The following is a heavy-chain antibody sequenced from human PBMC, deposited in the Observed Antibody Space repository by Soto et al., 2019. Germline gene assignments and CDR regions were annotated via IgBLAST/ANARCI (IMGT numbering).Heavy chain of an antibody. D-gene: IGHD3-16*01. J-gene: IGHJ4*02. V-gene: IGHV3-66*01. Sequence: EVQLVESGGGLVQPGGSLRLSCAASGFTVSTKYMSWVRQAPGKGLEGVSVIYSGGSTFYADSVRGRFTISRDNSKNTVNPQMNSLRAEDTAVYYCARDPWAADYWGQGTLVTVSS. CDR3: ARDPWAADY. CDR1: GFTVSTKY. CDR2: IYSGGST.